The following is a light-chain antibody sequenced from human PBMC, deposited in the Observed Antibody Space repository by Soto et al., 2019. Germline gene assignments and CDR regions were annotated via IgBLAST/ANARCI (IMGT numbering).Light chain of an antibody. CDR3: AAWDDSLSGVV. CDR2: RNN. CDR1: SSNIGSNF. J-gene: IGLJ2*01. V-gene: IGLV1-47*01. Sequence: QAVVTQPPSASGTPGQRVTISCSGSSSNIGSNFAYWYQQLPGTAPKLLIYRNNQRPSGVPDRFSGSKSGTSASLAISGLRSEDEADYYCAAWDDSLSGVVFGGGTKVTVL.